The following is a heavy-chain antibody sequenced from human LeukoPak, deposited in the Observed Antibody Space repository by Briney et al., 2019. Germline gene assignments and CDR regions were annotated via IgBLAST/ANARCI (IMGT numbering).Heavy chain of an antibody. V-gene: IGHV1-69*05. CDR3: AREGRGWSGGGYFDY. Sequence: ASVKVSCKASGGTFSSYAISWVRQAPRQGLEWMGGIIPIFGTANYAQKFQGRVTITRDTSASTAYMELSSLRSEDMAVYYCAREGRGWSGGGYFDYWGQGTLVTVSS. D-gene: IGHD5-12*01. CDR2: IIPIFGTA. CDR1: GGTFSSYA. J-gene: IGHJ4*02.